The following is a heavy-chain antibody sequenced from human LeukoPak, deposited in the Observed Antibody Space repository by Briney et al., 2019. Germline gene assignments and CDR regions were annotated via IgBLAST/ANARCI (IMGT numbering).Heavy chain of an antibody. D-gene: IGHD6-6*01. CDR2: ISWNSGSI. J-gene: IGHJ3*02. V-gene: IGHV3-9*03. Sequence: GRSLRLSCAASGFTFDDYAMHWVRQAPGKDLAWVSGISWNSGSIGYADSVKGRFTISRDNAKNSLYLQMNSLRAEDMALYYCAKAQYSSSRDSAFDIWGQGTMVTVSS. CDR1: GFTFDDYA. CDR3: AKAQYSSSRDSAFDI.